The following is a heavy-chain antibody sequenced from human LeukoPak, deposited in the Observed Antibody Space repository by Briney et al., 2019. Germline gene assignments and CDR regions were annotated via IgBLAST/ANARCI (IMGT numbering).Heavy chain of an antibody. Sequence: SETLSLTCAVYGGSFSGYYWSWIRQPPGKGLEWIGEINHSGSTNYNPSLKSRVTISVDTSKNQFSLKLSSVTAADTAVYYCARIGELDYFDYWGQGTLVTVSS. V-gene: IGHV4-34*01. J-gene: IGHJ4*02. CDR1: GGSFSGYY. CDR2: INHSGST. CDR3: ARIGELDYFDY. D-gene: IGHD3-10*01.